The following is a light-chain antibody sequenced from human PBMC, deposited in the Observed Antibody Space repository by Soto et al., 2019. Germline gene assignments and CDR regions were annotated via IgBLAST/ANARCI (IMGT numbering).Light chain of an antibody. CDR3: CSYAGSNTWV. Sequence: QSALTQPASVSGSPGQSITISCTGTSSDVGSYNLVSWYQQHPGKAPKLLIYEGSKRPSGVSNRFSGSKSGNTASLTISGLRAEDEADYYCCSYAGSNTWVFGGGTQLTVL. J-gene: IGLJ7*01. CDR1: SSDVGSYNL. CDR2: EGS. V-gene: IGLV2-23*01.